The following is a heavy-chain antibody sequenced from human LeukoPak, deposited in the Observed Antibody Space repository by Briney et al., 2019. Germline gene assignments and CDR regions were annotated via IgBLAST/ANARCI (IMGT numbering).Heavy chain of an antibody. J-gene: IGHJ4*02. CDR1: GFTFRSYG. Sequence: GGSLRLSCAASGFTFRSYGMRWVRQAPGKGLEWVSAISGGGTSTYYADSVKGRFTISGDTSKNTLYLQMNSLRVDDTAVYYCANESFDYWGQGTLVTVSS. CDR2: ISGGGTST. V-gene: IGHV3-23*01. CDR3: ANESFDY.